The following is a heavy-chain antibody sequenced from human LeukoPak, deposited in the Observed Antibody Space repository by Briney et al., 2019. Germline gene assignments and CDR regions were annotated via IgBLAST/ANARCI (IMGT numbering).Heavy chain of an antibody. Sequence: GASVKVSCKASGYTFTDYYMHWVRQAPGQGLEWMGWINPNNGGTNYAQNFQGRVTMARDTSVSTAYMELSRLRSDDTAVYYCARAYIPYDSSGYYYYWGQGTLVTVSS. D-gene: IGHD3-22*01. CDR3: ARAYIPYDSSGYYYY. CDR1: GYTFTDYY. J-gene: IGHJ4*02. CDR2: INPNNGGT. V-gene: IGHV1-2*02.